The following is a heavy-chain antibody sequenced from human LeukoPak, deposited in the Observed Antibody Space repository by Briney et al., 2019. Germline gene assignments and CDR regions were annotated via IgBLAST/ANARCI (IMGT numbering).Heavy chain of an antibody. J-gene: IGHJ4*01. D-gene: IGHD5-12*01. CDR2: FDPEDGET. CDR1: GYTLTELS. CDR3: ATEYSGYDRGVY. Sequence: AAVKLSCKVSGYTLTELSMHWVRQSPGKGLEWMGGFDPEDGETIYAQKFQGRVTMTEDTSTDTAYMELSSLRSEDTAVYYCATEYSGYDRGVYWGHGNLVTVSS. V-gene: IGHV1-24*01.